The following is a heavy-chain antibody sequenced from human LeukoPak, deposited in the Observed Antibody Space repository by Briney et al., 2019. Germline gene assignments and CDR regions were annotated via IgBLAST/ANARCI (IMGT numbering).Heavy chain of an antibody. Sequence: GASVKVSCKASGGTFSSYAISWVRQAPGQGLEWMGGIIPIFGAANYAQKFQGRVTITADESTSTAYMELSSLRSEDTAVYYCARGPYGDLIDYWGQGTLVTVSS. CDR2: IIPIFGAA. D-gene: IGHD4-17*01. CDR1: GGTFSSYA. V-gene: IGHV1-69*13. CDR3: ARGPYGDLIDY. J-gene: IGHJ4*02.